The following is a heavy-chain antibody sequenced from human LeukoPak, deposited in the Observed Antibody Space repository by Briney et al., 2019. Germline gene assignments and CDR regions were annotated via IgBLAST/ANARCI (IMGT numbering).Heavy chain of an antibody. J-gene: IGHJ4*02. CDR1: GHTFTSYG. D-gene: IGHD4-23*01. CDR2: ISAYNGNT. V-gene: IGHV1-18*01. CDR3: ARDIGGKGASARIDC. Sequence: GASVKVSCKASGHTFTSYGISWVRQAPGQGLEWMGWISAYNGNTNYAQKLQGRVTMTTDTSTCTAYMELRSLRSDDSAVYYCARDIGGKGASARIDCWGQGTRVTVSS.